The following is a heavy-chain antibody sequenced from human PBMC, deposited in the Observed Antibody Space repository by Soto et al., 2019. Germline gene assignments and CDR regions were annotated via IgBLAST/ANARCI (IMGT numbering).Heavy chain of an antibody. CDR3: AKARAYSSGNYFYGMDV. CDR2: ISWNSGFI. CDR1: GFIFGDFA. D-gene: IGHD5-18*01. V-gene: IGHV3-9*01. Sequence: EVQLVESGGGLVQPGRSLRLSCAASGFIFGDFAMHWVRQAPGKGLEWVSGISWNSGFIGYADSVKGRFTISRDNAKRSLYLQINGLRGDDTALYYCAKARAYSSGNYFYGMDVWGQGTTVTVSS. J-gene: IGHJ6*02.